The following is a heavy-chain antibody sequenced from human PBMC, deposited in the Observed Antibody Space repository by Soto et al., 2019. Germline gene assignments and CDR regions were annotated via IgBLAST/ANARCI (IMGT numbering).Heavy chain of an antibody. CDR2: IHYSGST. D-gene: IGHD3-22*01. CDR1: GDSVTISDYY. CDR3: AAHDSGGYYAEY. Sequence: QLQLQESGPGLVKPSETLSLTCTVSGDSVTISDYYWGWLRQPPGKGLEWIGSIHYSGSTYYNPSLKIRVTISGDTSKMQFSLKLTSVTAADAAVYYCAAHDSGGYYAEYWGQGTLVTVSA. V-gene: IGHV4-39*01. J-gene: IGHJ4*02.